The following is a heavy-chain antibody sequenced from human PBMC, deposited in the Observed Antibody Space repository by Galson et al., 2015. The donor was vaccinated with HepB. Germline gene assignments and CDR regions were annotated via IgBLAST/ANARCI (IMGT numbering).Heavy chain of an antibody. J-gene: IGHJ4*02. CDR1: GYSFTSYW. Sequence: QSGAEVKKPGESLKISCKGSGYSFTSYWIGWVRQMPGKGLEWMGIIYPGDSDTRYSPSFQGQVTISADKSISTAYLQWSSLKASDTSMYYCARLANPGYCSGGSCYLYPMYLDYWGQGTLVTVSA. D-gene: IGHD2-15*01. CDR2: IYPGDSDT. V-gene: IGHV5-51*01. CDR3: ARLANPGYCSGGSCYLYPMYLDY.